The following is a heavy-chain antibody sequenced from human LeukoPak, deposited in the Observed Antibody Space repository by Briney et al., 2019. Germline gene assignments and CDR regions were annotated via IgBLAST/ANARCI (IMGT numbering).Heavy chain of an antibody. CDR3: ARDMGIAVSITRSFYFDY. Sequence: ASVKVSCKASGYTFTGYYMHWVRQAPGQGLEWMGWINPNSGGTNYAQKFQGWVTMTRDTSISTAYIELSRLRSDDTAVYYCARDMGIAVSITRSFYFDYWGQGTLVTVSS. CDR1: GYTFTGYY. V-gene: IGHV1-2*04. D-gene: IGHD6-19*01. J-gene: IGHJ4*02. CDR2: INPNSGGT.